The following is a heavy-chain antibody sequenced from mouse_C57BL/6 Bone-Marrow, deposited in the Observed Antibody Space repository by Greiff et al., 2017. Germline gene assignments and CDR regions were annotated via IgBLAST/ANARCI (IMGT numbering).Heavy chain of an antibody. J-gene: IGHJ4*01. CDR2: IYPGNSDT. Sequence: EVQLQQSGTVLARPGASVKMSCKTSGYTFTSYWMHWVKQRPGQGLEWIGAIYPGNSDTSYNQKFKGKAKLTAVTSASTAYMELSSLTNEDSAVYYCTRGSSGSYYYAMDYWGQGTSVTVSS. CDR3: TRGSSGSYYYAMDY. D-gene: IGHD3-2*02. CDR1: GYTFTSYW. V-gene: IGHV1-5*01.